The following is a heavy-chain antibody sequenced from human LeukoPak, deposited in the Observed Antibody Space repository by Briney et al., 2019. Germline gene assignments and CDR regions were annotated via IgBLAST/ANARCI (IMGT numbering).Heavy chain of an antibody. CDR2: ISGSGGST. CDR3: AKGRYNSGPNWFDP. D-gene: IGHD6-19*01. J-gene: IGHJ5*02. V-gene: IGHV3-23*01. CDR1: GFTFSNYA. Sequence: GGSLRLSCAASGFTFSNYAMGWVRQAPGKGPEWVSLISGSGGSTYYADSVKGRFTISRDNSKNTLYLQMNSLGVEATAVYYCAKGRYNSGPNWFDPWGQGTLVTVSS.